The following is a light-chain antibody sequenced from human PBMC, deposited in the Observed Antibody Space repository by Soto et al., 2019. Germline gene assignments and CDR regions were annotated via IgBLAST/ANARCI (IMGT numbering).Light chain of an antibody. CDR2: DNN. CDR3: ATWDSSLSAVV. Sequence: QSVLTQPPSVSAAPGQTVTISCSGSSSNIGSNYVSWYRQLPGTAPKLLIYDNNNRPSGIPDRFSGSKSGTSATLGITGLQTGDEADYCCATWDSSLSAVVFGGGTKVTVL. CDR1: SSNIGSNY. J-gene: IGLJ2*01. V-gene: IGLV1-51*01.